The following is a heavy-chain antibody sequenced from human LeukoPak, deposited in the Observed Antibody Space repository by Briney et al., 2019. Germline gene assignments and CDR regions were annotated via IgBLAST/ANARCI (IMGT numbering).Heavy chain of an antibody. Sequence: SVKVSCKASGGTFSSYAISWVRQAPGQGLEWMGGIIPIFGTANYAQKSQGRVTITADESTSTAYMELSSLRSEDTAVYYCARDLRYYDSSGYYWDYWGQGTLVTVSS. CDR3: ARDLRYYDSSGYYWDY. J-gene: IGHJ4*02. D-gene: IGHD3-22*01. CDR2: IIPIFGTA. V-gene: IGHV1-69*13. CDR1: GGTFSSYA.